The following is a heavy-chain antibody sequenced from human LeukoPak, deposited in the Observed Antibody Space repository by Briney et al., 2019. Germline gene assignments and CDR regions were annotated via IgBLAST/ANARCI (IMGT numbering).Heavy chain of an antibody. V-gene: IGHV3-30*18. D-gene: IGHD1-26*01. CDR1: GFTFSSYG. Sequence: PGGSLRLSCAASGFTFSSYGMHWVRQAPGKGVEGVAVISYDGSKKYYADSVKGRFTISRDNSKNTLYLQMNSLRAEDTAVYYCAKDRSGGATPDDYWGQGTLVTVSS. CDR3: AKDRSGGATPDDY. CDR2: ISYDGSKK. J-gene: IGHJ4*02.